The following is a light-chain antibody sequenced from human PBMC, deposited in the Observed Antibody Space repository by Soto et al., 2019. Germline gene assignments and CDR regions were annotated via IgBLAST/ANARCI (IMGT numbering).Light chain of an antibody. V-gene: IGLV2-14*03. J-gene: IGLJ2*01. CDR3: SAKTSSSALVL. CDR2: DVS. CDR1: SSDVGGYNF. Sequence: QSVLTQPASVSGSPGQSITISCTGTSSDVGGYNFVSWYQQHPATAPKLIIYDVSNRPSGVSNRFSGSKSGNTASLTISGLQAEDEADYHCSAKTSSSALVLVGGGTKVTVL.